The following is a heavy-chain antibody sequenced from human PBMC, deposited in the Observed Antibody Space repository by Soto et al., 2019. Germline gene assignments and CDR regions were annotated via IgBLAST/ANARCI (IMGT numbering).Heavy chain of an antibody. V-gene: IGHV6-1*01. J-gene: IGHJ6*02. D-gene: IGHD2-21*02. CDR1: GDSVSSNSAA. CDR3: TKQKGDSRTYNGMDV. Sequence: SQTLSLTCAISGDSVSSNSAAWNWIRQSPSRGLEWLGKAYYRSQWYYDSAVSVRSRITVIPDTSKKQFSLQLNSVTPEDKAVNYCTKQKGDSRTYNGMDVWGQGTTVTVS. CDR2: AYYRSQWYY.